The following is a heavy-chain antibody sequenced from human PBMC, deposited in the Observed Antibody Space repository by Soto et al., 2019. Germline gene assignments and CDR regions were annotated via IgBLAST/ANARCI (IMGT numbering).Heavy chain of an antibody. CDR1: GYSFTSYW. Sequence: PGESLKISCNGSGYSFTSYWICWVRQMPGKGLEWMGIIYPGDSDTRYSPSFQGQVTISADKSISTAYLQWSSLKASDTAMYYCARNLGYDSSGYHIWGQGTMVTVSS. CDR2: IYPGDSDT. J-gene: IGHJ3*02. D-gene: IGHD3-22*01. CDR3: ARNLGYDSSGYHI. V-gene: IGHV5-51*01.